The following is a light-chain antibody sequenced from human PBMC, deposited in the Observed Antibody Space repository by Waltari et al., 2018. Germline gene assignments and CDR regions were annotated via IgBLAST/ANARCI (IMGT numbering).Light chain of an antibody. CDR3: QSYDRNLVV. Sequence: QSVLTQPPSLSGAPGQRVTVTCTGTSANIAAASDLHWYQQPPGTAPKLLIYGNNNRPSGVPDRFSASKSDISASLAITGLQAEDEADYYCQSYDRNLVVFGGGTKLTVL. J-gene: IGLJ2*01. V-gene: IGLV1-40*01. CDR1: SANIAAASD. CDR2: GNN.